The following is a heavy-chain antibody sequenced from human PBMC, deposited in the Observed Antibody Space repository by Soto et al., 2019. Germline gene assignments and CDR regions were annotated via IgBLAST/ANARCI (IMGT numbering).Heavy chain of an antibody. CDR3: ATSPYDTSPYFFRSYFDF. CDR2: VFPLFDTG. D-gene: IGHD3-22*01. J-gene: IGHJ4*02. CDR1: GDYFNNNA. V-gene: IGHV1-69*06. Sequence: GASVKVSCKAPGDYFNNNAVSWVRQAPGQRLGYRGDVFPLFDTGNYAQKFHGRVTIAADRSTSTAYMELSSLTSEDTAVYYCATSPYDTSPYFFRSYFDFWGQGSLVTVSS.